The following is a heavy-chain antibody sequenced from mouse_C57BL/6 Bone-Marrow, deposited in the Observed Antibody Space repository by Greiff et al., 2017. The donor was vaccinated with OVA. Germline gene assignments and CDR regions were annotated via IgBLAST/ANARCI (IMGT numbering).Heavy chain of an antibody. CDR3: ARNYYGSSSGY. J-gene: IGHJ3*01. D-gene: IGHD1-1*01. Sequence: QVQLQQSGPELVKPGASVKISCKASGYAFSSSWMNWVKQRPGKGLEWIGRIYPGDGDTNYNGKFKGKATLTADKSSSTAYMQLSSLTSEDSAVYFCARNYYGSSSGYWGQGTLVTVSA. CDR2: IYPGDGDT. CDR1: GYAFSSSW. V-gene: IGHV1-82*01.